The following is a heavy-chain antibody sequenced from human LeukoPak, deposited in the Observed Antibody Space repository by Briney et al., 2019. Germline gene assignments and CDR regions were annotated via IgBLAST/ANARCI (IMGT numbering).Heavy chain of an antibody. Sequence: GGSLRLSCAASGFTFSSYEMNWVPHAPGKGREGVSYISSSGSTIYYAASVRGRFTISRDNAKNSLYLQMNSLKAEDTAVYYCARDLRTDYWGQGTLVAVSS. CDR3: ARDLRTDY. J-gene: IGHJ4*02. CDR1: GFTFSSYE. V-gene: IGHV3-48*03. CDR2: ISSSGSTI.